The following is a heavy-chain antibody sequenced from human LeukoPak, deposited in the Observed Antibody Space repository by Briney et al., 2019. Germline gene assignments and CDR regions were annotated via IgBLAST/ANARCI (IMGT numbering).Heavy chain of an antibody. CDR3: ARVKGNDYGDYGYYYGMDV. CDR2: IIPIFGTA. J-gene: IGHJ6*04. CDR1: GGTFISYA. V-gene: IGHV1-69*13. Sequence: SVKVSCKASGGTFISYAISWVRQAPGQGLEWMGGIIPIFGTANYARKFQGRVTITADESTSTAYMELSSLRSEDTAVYYCARVKGNDYGDYGYYYGMDVWGKGTTVTVSS. D-gene: IGHD4-17*01.